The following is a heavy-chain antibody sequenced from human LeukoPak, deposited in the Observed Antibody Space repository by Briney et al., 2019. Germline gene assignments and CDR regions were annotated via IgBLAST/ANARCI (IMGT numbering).Heavy chain of an antibody. Sequence: SETLSLTCTVSGYSISSGYYWGWIRQPPGKGLEWIGSIYHSGSTYYNPSLKSRVTISVDTSKNQFSLKLSSVTAADTAVYYCASLPMVRGVIWYWGQGTLVTVSS. CDR2: IYHSGST. CDR3: ASLPMVRGVIWY. CDR1: GYSISSGYY. J-gene: IGHJ4*02. D-gene: IGHD3-10*01. V-gene: IGHV4-38-2*02.